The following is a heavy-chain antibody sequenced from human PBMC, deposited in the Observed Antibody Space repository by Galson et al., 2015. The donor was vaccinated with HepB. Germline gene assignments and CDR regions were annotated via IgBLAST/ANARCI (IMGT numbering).Heavy chain of an antibody. Sequence: SLRLSCAASGFTFSSYGMHWVRQAPGKGLEWVTFMHSDGITTYYADSVKGRFTVSRDNSKNTLYLQMNSLRAEDTALYYCARTHIVVVTATNNWFDPWGQGTLVTVSS. CDR2: MHSDGITT. V-gene: IGHV3-30*02. CDR1: GFTFSSYG. J-gene: IGHJ5*02. D-gene: IGHD2-21*02. CDR3: ARTHIVVVTATNNWFDP.